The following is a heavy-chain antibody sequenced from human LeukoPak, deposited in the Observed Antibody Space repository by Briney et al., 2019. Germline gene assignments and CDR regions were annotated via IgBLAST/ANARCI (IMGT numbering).Heavy chain of an antibody. V-gene: IGHV4-34*01. CDR2: INHSGST. CDR1: GGSFSGYY. D-gene: IGHD3-9*01. Sequence: PSETLSLTCAVYGGSFSGYYWSWIRQPPGKGLEWIGEINHSGSTNYNPSLKSRVTISVDTSKNQFSLKLSSVTAADTAVYYCARRLLRYFDWLFEWGQGTLVTVSS. CDR3: ARRLLRYFDWLFE. J-gene: IGHJ4*02.